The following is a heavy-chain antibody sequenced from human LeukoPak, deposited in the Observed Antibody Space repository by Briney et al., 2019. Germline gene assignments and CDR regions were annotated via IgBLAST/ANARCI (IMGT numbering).Heavy chain of an antibody. D-gene: IGHD4-11*01. CDR2: ISAYNGNT. CDR1: GYTFTSYG. Sequence: ASVKVSCKASGYTFTSYGISWVQQAPGQGLEWMGWISAYNGNTNYAQKLQGRVTMTTDTSTSTAYMELRSLRSDDTAVYYCARDYGRDSNYWFDPWGQGTLVTVSS. CDR3: ARDYGRDSNYWFDP. J-gene: IGHJ5*02. V-gene: IGHV1-18*01.